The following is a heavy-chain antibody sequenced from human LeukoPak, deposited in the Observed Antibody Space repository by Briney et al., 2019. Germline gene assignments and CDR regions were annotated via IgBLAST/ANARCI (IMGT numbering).Heavy chain of an antibody. Sequence: PGGSLRLSCAASGFTFSSYAMSWVRQAPGKGLEWVSAISGSGGSTYYADSVKGRFTISRDNSKNTLYLQMNSLRAEDTAVYYCAKLNRGRITMIVVVKDAFDIWGQGTMVTVSS. J-gene: IGHJ3*02. CDR2: ISGSGGST. CDR3: AKLNRGRITMIVVVKDAFDI. V-gene: IGHV3-23*01. D-gene: IGHD3-22*01. CDR1: GFTFSSYA.